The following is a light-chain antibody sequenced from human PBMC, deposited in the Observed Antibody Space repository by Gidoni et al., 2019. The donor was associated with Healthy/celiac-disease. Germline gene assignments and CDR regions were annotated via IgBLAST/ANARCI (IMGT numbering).Light chain of an antibody. CDR2: SNN. CDR1: SSNIGSNT. CDR3: AAWDDSLNGNWV. Sequence: SVLTQPPSASGTPGQRVTISCSGSSSNIGSNTVNWYQQLPGTAPQLLIYSNNRRPSGVPDRFSGSKSGTSASLAICGLQSEDDADYYCAAWDDSLNGNWVFGGGTKLTVL. V-gene: IGLV1-44*01. J-gene: IGLJ3*02.